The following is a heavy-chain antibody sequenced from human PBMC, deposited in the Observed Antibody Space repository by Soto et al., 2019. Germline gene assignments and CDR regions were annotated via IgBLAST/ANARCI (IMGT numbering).Heavy chain of an antibody. V-gene: IGHV1-8*01. CDR1: GYTFTSYD. Sequence: ASVKVSCKASGYTFTSYDINWVRQATGQGLEWMGWINPNSGNTGYAQKFQGRVTMTRNTSISTAYMELSSLRSEDTAVYYCARGIAPYDYGDYKSEDYFAYWGQGTLVTAS. CDR2: INPNSGNT. J-gene: IGHJ4*02. D-gene: IGHD4-17*01. CDR3: ARGIAPYDYGDYKSEDYFAY.